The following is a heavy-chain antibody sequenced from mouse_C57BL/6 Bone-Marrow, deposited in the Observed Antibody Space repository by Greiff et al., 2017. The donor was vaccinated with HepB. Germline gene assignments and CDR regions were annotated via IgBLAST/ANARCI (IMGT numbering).Heavy chain of an antibody. J-gene: IGHJ3*01. CDR2: IDPETGGT. Sequence: QVQLQQSGAELVRPGASVTLSCKASGYTFTDYEMHWVKQTPVHGLEWIGAIDPETGGTAYNQKFKGKAILTADKSSSTAYMELRSLTSEDSAVYYCTLYYYGSSAGFAYWGQGTLVTVSA. V-gene: IGHV1-15*01. D-gene: IGHD1-1*01. CDR1: GYTFTDYE. CDR3: TLYYYGSSAGFAY.